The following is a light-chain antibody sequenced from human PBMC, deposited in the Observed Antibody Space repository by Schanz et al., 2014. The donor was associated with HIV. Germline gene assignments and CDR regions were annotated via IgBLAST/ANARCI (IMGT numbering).Light chain of an antibody. CDR2: GNS. V-gene: IGLV1-44*01. CDR1: SSNIGSNT. CDR3: AAWDDSLNGLVI. J-gene: IGLJ2*01. Sequence: QSVLTQPPSASGTPGQRVTISCSGSSSNIGSNTVNWYQQLPRTAPKLLIYGNSNRPSGVPDRFSGSKSGTSASLAISGLQSEDEADYYCAAWDDSLNGLVIFGGGTKLTV.